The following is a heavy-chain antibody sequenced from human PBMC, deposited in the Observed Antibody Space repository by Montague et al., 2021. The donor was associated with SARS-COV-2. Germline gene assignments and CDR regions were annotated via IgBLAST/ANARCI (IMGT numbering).Heavy chain of an antibody. CDR2: IYYTGST. Sequence: SETLSLTCSVSGVSVNNYYWAWIRQTPEKGLEWIGYIYYTGSTNYNPSLRHRITISIDTSANQFSLKLRSVTPADTAVYYCVRDFYDTSDYFQGTFDVWGHGTVVSVSS. CDR3: VRDFYDTSDYFQGTFDV. CDR1: GVSVNNYY. J-gene: IGHJ3*01. D-gene: IGHD3-22*01. V-gene: IGHV4-59*02.